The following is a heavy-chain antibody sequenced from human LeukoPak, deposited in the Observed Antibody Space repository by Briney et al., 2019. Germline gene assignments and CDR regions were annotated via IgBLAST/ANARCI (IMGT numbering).Heavy chain of an antibody. D-gene: IGHD1-26*01. V-gene: IGHV1-58*02. CDR3: AEPFGAPSGSYESPLYYYYGMDV. J-gene: IGHJ6*02. CDR2: IFVGSGNT. Sequence: SVKVSCKASVFTFTSSAMQGVRQARGRRLEWIGWIFVGSGNTNYAQKFQERVTITRDMSTSTAYMELSSLRSEHTAVYSCAEPFGAPSGSYESPLYYYYGMDVWGQGTTVTVSS. CDR1: VFTFTSSA.